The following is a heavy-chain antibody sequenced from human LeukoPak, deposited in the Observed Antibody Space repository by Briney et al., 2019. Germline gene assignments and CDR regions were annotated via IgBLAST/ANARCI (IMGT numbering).Heavy chain of an antibody. Sequence: AETLSLPCTVSGRPISSYYWIWLRQPPGKGLEWIGYIYYSGSTNYNPSLKSRVTISVDTSKNQFSLKLSSVSAADTAVYYCARQQLSQLYYFDYWGQGTLVTVSS. CDR2: IYYSGST. CDR1: GRPISSYY. CDR3: ARQQLSQLYYFDY. D-gene: IGHD6-13*01. J-gene: IGHJ4*02. V-gene: IGHV4-59*01.